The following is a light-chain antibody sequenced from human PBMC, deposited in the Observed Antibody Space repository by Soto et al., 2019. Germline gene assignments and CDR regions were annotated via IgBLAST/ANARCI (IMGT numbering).Light chain of an antibody. V-gene: IGLV2-8*01. CDR1: SSDVGGYNY. Sequence: QSALTQPPSASGSPGQSVTISCTGTSSDVGGYNYVSWYQQHPGKAPKLMIYEVSKRPSGVPDRFSGSKSGNTASLTVSGRQAEYDADYYGSSYEGSNNFVVFGGGTKLTVL. J-gene: IGLJ2*01. CDR3: SSYEGSNNFVV. CDR2: EVS.